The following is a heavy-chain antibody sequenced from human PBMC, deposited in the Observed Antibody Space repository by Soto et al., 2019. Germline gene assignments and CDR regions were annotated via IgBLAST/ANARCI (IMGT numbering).Heavy chain of an antibody. Sequence: GASVKVSCKASGYTFTSYDINWVRQATGQGLEWMGWMNPNSGNTGYAQKFQGRVTMTRNTSISTAYMELSSLRSEDTAVYYCARRTYCISSSCYYYYGIDVWGQGTTVTVSS. D-gene: IGHD2-2*01. J-gene: IGHJ6*02. V-gene: IGHV1-8*01. CDR1: GYTFTSYD. CDR2: MNPNSGNT. CDR3: ARRTYCISSSCYYYYGIDV.